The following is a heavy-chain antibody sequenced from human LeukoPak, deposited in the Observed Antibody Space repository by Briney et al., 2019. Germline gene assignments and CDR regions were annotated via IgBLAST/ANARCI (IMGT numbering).Heavy chain of an antibody. CDR1: GGSFSGYY. D-gene: IGHD3-10*01. J-gene: IGHJ3*02. CDR2: INHSGST. V-gene: IGHV4-34*01. CDR3: ASLRGHDAFDI. Sequence: PSETLSLTCAVYGGSFSGYYWSWIRQPPGKGLEWIGEINHSGSTNYNPSLKSRVTISVDTSKNQFSLKLSSVTAADTAVYYCASLRGHDAFDIWGQGTMVTASS.